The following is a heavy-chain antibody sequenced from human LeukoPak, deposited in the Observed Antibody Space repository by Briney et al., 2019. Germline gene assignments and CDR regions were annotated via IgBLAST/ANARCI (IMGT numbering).Heavy chain of an antibody. CDR3: ARDVGSYSSSWYREH. J-gene: IGHJ1*01. CDR2: IYSGGST. Sequence: PGGSLRLSCTASGFTFDSYGMAWVRQAPGKGLEWVSVIYSGGSTYYADSVKGRSTISRDDSKNTPYLQMNSLRAEDTAVYYCARDVGSYSSSWYREHWGQGTLVTVSS. CDR1: GFTFDSYG. D-gene: IGHD6-13*01. V-gene: IGHV3-66*01.